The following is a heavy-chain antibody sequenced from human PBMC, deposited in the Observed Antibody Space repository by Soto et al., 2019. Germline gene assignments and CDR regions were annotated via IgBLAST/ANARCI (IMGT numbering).Heavy chain of an antibody. CDR3: ARTNNWFDP. V-gene: IGHV1-18*01. D-gene: IGHD1-7*01. J-gene: IGHJ5*02. Sequence: QVQLVQSGAEVKKPGASVKGSCKASGYTFTSYGISWGRQAPGQGLEWIGWSSAYNGKTNYAQKLQGRVTMTTDTSTSTAYVELRSLRSDDTAVYYCARTNNWFDPWGQGTLVTVSS. CDR1: GYTFTSYG. CDR2: SSAYNGKT.